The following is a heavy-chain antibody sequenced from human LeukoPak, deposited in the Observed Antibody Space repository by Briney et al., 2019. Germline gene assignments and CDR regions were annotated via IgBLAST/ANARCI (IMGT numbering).Heavy chain of an antibody. CDR3: ARIGFSATTSSY. CDR1: GFTLSTNA. Sequence: GGSLRLSCLTSGFTLSTNAMSWVRQAPGKGLEWISGISGSGASTYYADSVKGRFTISRDNNKDTVFLQMNNLRSEDTALYYCARIGFSATTSSYWGRGTRVIVSS. D-gene: IGHD2/OR15-2a*01. CDR2: ISGSGAST. V-gene: IGHV3-23*01. J-gene: IGHJ4*02.